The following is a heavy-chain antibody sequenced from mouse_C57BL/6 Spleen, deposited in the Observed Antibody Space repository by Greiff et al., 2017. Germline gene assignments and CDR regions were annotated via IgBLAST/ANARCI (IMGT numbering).Heavy chain of an antibody. Sequence: EVQLQQSGAELVKPGASVKLSCTASGFNINDYYMHWVKQRTEQGLEWIGRIDPEDGDTKYAPKFQGKATITADTSSNTAYLQLSSLTSEDTAVYYCARGDDGYYDSDYWGKGTTVTVSS. CDR3: ARGDDGYYDSDY. CDR1: GFNINDYY. D-gene: IGHD2-3*01. J-gene: IGHJ2*01. V-gene: IGHV14-2*01. CDR2: IDPEDGDT.